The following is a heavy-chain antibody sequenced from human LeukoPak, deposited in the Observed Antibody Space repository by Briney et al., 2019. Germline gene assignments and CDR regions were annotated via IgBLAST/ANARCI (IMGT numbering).Heavy chain of an antibody. J-gene: IGHJ4*02. Sequence: SCKASGFTFSSYWMHWVRQAPGKGLVWVSRINSDGSSTSYADSVKGRFTISRDNAKNTLYLQMNSLRAEDTAVYYCARLLEWLPLDYWGQGTLVTVSS. CDR3: ARLLEWLPLDY. CDR1: GFTFSSYW. CDR2: INSDGSST. V-gene: IGHV3-74*01. D-gene: IGHD3-3*01.